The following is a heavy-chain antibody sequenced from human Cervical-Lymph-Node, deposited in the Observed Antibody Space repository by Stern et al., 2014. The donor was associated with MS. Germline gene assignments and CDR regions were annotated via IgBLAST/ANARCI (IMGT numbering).Heavy chain of an antibody. D-gene: IGHD3-22*01. CDR1: GASVSRNIYF. CDR3: VRATSGSHSSFDP. Sequence: QLQLQESGPGLVKPSETLSLTCNVSGASVSRNIYFWGWIRQPPGQGLEWIGTVSFSGSTYYKPSLKSRVTISRDTSKNQFSLRLTSVIAADTAVYYCVRATSGSHSSFDPWGQGTLVTVSS. V-gene: IGHV4-39*01. J-gene: IGHJ5*02. CDR2: VSFSGST.